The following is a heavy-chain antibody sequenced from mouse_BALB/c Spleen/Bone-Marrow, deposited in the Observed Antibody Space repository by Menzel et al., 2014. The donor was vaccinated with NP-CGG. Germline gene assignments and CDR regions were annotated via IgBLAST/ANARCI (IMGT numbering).Heavy chain of an antibody. V-gene: IGHV5-6-3*01. J-gene: IGHJ2*03. CDR1: GFTFSSYG. Sequence: EVNVVESGGGLVQPGGSLKLSCAASGFTFSSYGMSWVRQTPDKRLELVATINSNVGSTYYPDSVKGRFTISRDNAKNTLYLQMSSLKSEDTAMYYCARVWYFDYWGQGTSLTVSS. CDR3: ARVWYFDY. CDR2: INSNVGST.